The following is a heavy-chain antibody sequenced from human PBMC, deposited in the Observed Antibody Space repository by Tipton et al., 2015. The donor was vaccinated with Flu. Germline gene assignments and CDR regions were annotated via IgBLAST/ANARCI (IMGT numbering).Heavy chain of an antibody. D-gene: IGHD3-10*02. CDR2: IYSSGTT. V-gene: IGHV4-4*07. Sequence: GLVKPSETLSLTCTVSGGSINSHYGTWIRQPAGKGLEWIGRIYSSGTTDYNPSLRSRVTMSVDTAKNQFSLNLSSVTAADTAVYYCARLSYYDVDLKNFYFDYWGQGALVTVSS. CDR1: GGSINSHY. J-gene: IGHJ4*02. CDR3: ARLSYYDVDLKNFYFDY.